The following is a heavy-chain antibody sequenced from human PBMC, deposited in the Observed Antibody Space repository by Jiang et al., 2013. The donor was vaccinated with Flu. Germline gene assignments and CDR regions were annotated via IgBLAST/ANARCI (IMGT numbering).Heavy chain of an antibody. D-gene: IGHD6-19*01. CDR3: ARGTNSSGWFRFGY. J-gene: IGHJ4*02. V-gene: IGHV3-66*02. CDR1: GFTFSSYS. CDR2: IYSGGST. Sequence: QLLESGGGLVQPGGSLRLSCAASGFTFSSYSMNWVRQAPGKGLEWVSVIYSGGSTYYADSVKGRFTISRDNSKNTLYLQMNSLRAEDTAVYYCARGTNSSGWFRFGYWGQGTLVTVSS.